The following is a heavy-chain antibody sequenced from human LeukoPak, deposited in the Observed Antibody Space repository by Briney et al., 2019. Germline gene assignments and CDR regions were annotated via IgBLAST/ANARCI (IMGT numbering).Heavy chain of an antibody. Sequence: SVKVSCKASGFTFTSSAMQWVRQARGQRPEWIGWIVVRSGNTNYAQKFQERVTITRDMSTSTAYMELSSLRSEDTAVYYCAAAPHYYYDSSGYYYGYGFGYWGQGTLVTVSS. V-gene: IGHV1-58*02. CDR1: GFTFTSSA. CDR3: AAAPHYYYDSSGYYYGYGFGY. J-gene: IGHJ4*02. CDR2: IVVRSGNT. D-gene: IGHD3-22*01.